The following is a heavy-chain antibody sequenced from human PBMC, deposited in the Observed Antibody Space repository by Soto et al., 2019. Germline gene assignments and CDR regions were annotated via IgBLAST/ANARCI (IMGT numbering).Heavy chain of an antibody. Sequence: LRLSCAASGFTFSSYGMHWVRQAPGKGLEWVAVISYDGSNKYYADSVKGRFTISRDNSKNTLYLQMNSLRAEDTAVYYCAKQDSGSYSYYYYGMDVWGQGTTVTVSS. CDR2: ISYDGSNK. J-gene: IGHJ6*02. CDR3: AKQDSGSYSYYYYGMDV. CDR1: GFTFSSYG. D-gene: IGHD1-26*01. V-gene: IGHV3-30*18.